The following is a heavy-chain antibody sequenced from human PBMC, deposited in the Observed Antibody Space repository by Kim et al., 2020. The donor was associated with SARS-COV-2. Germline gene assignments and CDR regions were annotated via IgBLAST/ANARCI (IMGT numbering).Heavy chain of an antibody. J-gene: IGHJ4*02. CDR1: GYPISSGYY. CDR2: IYHSGST. V-gene: IGHV4-38-2*02. D-gene: IGHD5-18*01. Sequence: SETLSLTWTVSGYPISSGYYWGWIRQPPGKGLEWIGSIYHSGSTYYNPSLKSRVTISVDTSKNQFSLKLSSVTAADTAVYYCAREYSYGFFDYWGQGTLVTVSS. CDR3: AREYSYGFFDY.